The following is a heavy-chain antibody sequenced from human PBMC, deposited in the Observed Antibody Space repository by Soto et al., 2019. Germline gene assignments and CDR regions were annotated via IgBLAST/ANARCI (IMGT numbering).Heavy chain of an antibody. D-gene: IGHD1-20*01. J-gene: IGHJ6*02. Sequence: QVQLVQSGAEVKKPGSSVKVSCKASGGTFSSYAISWVRQAPGQGLEWMGGIIPIFGTANYAQKFQGRVTISADEATSTAYMELSSLRSEDTAVYYCATGYNWNDDVYYAYGMDVLGQGTTVTGSS. CDR3: ATGYNWNDDVYYAYGMDV. V-gene: IGHV1-69*01. CDR1: GGTFSSYA. CDR2: IIPIFGTA.